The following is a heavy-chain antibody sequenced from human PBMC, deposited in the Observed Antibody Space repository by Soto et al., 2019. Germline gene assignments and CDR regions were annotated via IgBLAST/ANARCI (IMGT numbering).Heavy chain of an antibody. J-gene: IGHJ4*02. V-gene: IGHV4-59*01. D-gene: IGHD7-27*01. CDR3: ARPADGDSHGC. Sequence: PSETLSLTCTVSGGSISNYYWTWIRQPPGKRLEWIGYISYSGSTNYNPSLKSRVTISLATSNKQFSLKLSSVTAAATAVYYCARPADGDSHGCWGQGTLVTVP. CDR2: ISYSGST. CDR1: GGSISNYY.